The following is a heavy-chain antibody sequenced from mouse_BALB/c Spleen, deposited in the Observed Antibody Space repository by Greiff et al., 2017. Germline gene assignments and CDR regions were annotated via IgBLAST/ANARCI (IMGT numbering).Heavy chain of an antibody. CDR3: ARYRGTTVVHWYFDV. V-gene: IGHV3-8*02. J-gene: IGHJ1*01. D-gene: IGHD1-1*01. Sequence: EVKVVESGPSLVKPSQTLSLTCSVTGDSITSGYWNWIRKFPGNKLEYMGYISYSGSTYYNPSLKSRISITRDTSKNQYYLQLNSVTTEDTATYYCARYRGTTVVHWYFDVWGAGTTVTVSS. CDR2: ISYSGST. CDR1: GDSITSGY.